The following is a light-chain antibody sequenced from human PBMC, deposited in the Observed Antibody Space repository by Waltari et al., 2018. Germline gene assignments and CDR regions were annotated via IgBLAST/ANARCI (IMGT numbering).Light chain of an antibody. CDR2: EDT. CDR3: YSSDSTGLRV. Sequence: SYELTQTPSVSVSPGQTARITCSGHELPRTYAYWFQQKSGKAPRLVIYEDTQRPSGIPEGFSGSSSGTVATLTITGAQVDDEADYYCYSSDSTGLRVFGGGTTVVVL. J-gene: IGLJ1*01. CDR1: ELPRTY. V-gene: IGLV3-10*01.